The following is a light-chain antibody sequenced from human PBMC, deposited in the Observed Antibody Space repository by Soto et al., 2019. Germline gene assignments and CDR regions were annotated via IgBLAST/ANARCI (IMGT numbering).Light chain of an antibody. CDR1: QSVSSN. CDR3: QQYNNWPLL. J-gene: IGKJ3*01. CDR2: GAS. Sequence: EIVMTQSPATLSVSPGERATLSCRASQSVSSNLAWYQQKPGQAPRLLIYGASTRATGIPARFSGSGSGTDFTLTISSLQSEDFALYYCQQYNNWPLLFGPGTKVDIK. V-gene: IGKV3-15*01.